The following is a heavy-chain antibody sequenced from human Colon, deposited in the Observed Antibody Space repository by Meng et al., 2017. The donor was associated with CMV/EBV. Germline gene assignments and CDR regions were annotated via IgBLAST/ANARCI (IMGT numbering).Heavy chain of an antibody. D-gene: IGHD2-21*01. Sequence: CAASGFTFTDHYMDWVRLAPGKGLEWVGRIRNKANSYTTEYAASVKGRFTISRDDSKNSVYLQMNSLKTEDTAVYYCARVWRGRRFAPWGQGTLVTVSS. CDR1: GFTFTDHY. V-gene: IGHV3-72*01. CDR3: ARVWRGRRFAP. J-gene: IGHJ5*02. CDR2: IRNKANSYTT.